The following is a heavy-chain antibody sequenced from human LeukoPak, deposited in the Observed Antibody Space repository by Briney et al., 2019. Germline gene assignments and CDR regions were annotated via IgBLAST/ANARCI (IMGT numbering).Heavy chain of an antibody. Sequence: ASVKVSCKASGYTFSNYYLHWVRQAPGQGLEWMGLINPTAGNTYYAQRFQGRVPMTRNTSTSTVYMELSSLRSEDTAVYYCARIRDGYNDAYDIWGQGTMVTVPS. CDR1: GYTFSNYY. D-gene: IGHD5-24*01. CDR2: INPTAGNT. J-gene: IGHJ3*02. CDR3: ARIRDGYNDAYDI. V-gene: IGHV1-46*01.